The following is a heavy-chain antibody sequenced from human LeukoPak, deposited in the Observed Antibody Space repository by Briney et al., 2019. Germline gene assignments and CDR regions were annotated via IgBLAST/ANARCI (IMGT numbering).Heavy chain of an antibody. CDR3: ARGRTGSYYDFWSGSGDFDY. CDR1: GYTFTSYD. CDR2: MNPNSGNT. Sequence: ASVKVSCKASGYTFTSYDINWVRRATGQGLEWMGWMNPNSGNTGYAQKFQGRVTMTRNTSISTAYMELSSLRSEDTAVYYCARGRTGSYYDFWSGSGDFDYWGQGTLVTVSS. J-gene: IGHJ4*02. V-gene: IGHV1-8*01. D-gene: IGHD3-3*01.